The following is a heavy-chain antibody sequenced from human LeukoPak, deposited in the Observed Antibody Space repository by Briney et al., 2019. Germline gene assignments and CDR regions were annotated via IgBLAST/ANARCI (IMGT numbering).Heavy chain of an antibody. Sequence: GGSLRLSCAASGFTFSDNYMSWIRQAPGKGLEWVSYISSSGNTTYNADSVKGRFSITRDNAKNSLYPQMNSLRAEDTAVYYCARGPYYDSSGYPLRYWGQGTLVTVSS. D-gene: IGHD3-22*01. V-gene: IGHV3-11*04. CDR1: GFTFSDNY. CDR2: ISSSGNTT. CDR3: ARGPYYDSSGYPLRY. J-gene: IGHJ4*02.